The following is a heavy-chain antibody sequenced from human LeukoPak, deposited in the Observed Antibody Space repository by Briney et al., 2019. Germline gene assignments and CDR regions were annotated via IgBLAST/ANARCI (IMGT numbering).Heavy chain of an antibody. CDR3: ARNPAYDSSGYYFVPRANYFDY. J-gene: IGHJ4*02. CDR1: GGSIDSTNW. V-gene: IGHV4/OR15-8*01. CDR2: IHHDGRI. Sequence: PSETLSLTCDVSGGSIDSTNWWNWVRQPPGKGLEWIGEIHHDGRINYNPSLKSRVTISVDTSKNQFSLKLSSVTAADTAVYYCARNPAYDSSGYYFVPRANYFDYWGQGTLVTVSS. D-gene: IGHD3-22*01.